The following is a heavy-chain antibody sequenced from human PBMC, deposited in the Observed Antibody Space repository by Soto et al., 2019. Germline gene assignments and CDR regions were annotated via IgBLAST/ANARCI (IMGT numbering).Heavy chain of an antibody. J-gene: IGHJ6*03. V-gene: IGHV4-39*01. CDR2: IYYSGST. D-gene: IGHD6-6*01. CDR1: GGSISSSSYY. CDR3: ASLGDSSSSGTYYYYYYYMEV. Sequence: SETLSLTCTVSGGSISSSSYYWGWIRQPPGKGLEWIGSIYYSGSTYYNPSLKSRVTISVDTSKNQFSLKLSSVTAADTAVYYCASLGDSSSSGTYYYYYYYMEVWGKGTTVTVSS.